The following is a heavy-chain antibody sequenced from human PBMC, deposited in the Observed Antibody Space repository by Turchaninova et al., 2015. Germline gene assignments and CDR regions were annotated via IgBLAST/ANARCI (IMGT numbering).Heavy chain of an antibody. CDR3: ARDEGDYCSGGDCAKPATLDY. V-gene: IGHV6-1*01. CDR1: GDSVSSSRAA. CDR2: TYYRSNWYN. J-gene: IGHJ4*02. D-gene: IGHD2-15*01. Sequence: QVHLQESGPGLVKPHQTPPPTGAVPGDSVSSSRAAWNWIRQPPSKGREWLGGTYYRSNWYNGEAGSLKSRITNNVDSSKNQFSLHLSSVTPDDTAVYYCARDEGDYCSGGDCAKPATLDYWGQGILVTVSS.